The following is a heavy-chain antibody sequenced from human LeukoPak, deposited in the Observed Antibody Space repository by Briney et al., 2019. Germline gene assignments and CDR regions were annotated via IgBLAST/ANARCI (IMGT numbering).Heavy chain of an antibody. V-gene: IGHV3-53*01. J-gene: IGHJ4*02. CDR3: AGVWFGYFFQ. CDR1: GFDISYNY. D-gene: IGHD3-10*01. CDR2: IHTGGTT. Sequence: PGGSLRLSCVASGFDISYNYVGWVRQAPGKGLEWVSVIHTGGTTHSTDSVKGRFTISKDNSNNTVYLQMNSVRVEDTAVYYCAGVWFGYFFQWGQGALVTVSS.